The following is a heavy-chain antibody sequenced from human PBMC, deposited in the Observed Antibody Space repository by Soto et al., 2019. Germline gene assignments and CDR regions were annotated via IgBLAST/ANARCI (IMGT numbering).Heavy chain of an antibody. CDR1: GFIFSNYW. V-gene: IGHV3-74*01. CDR3: XXXXXXXXXXXXMNV. Sequence: EVQLVESGGGLVQPGESLRLSCAASGFIFSNYWMHWVRQARGKGLVWVSRIKNDATSPAYADSVKGRFTISRDKPKXXXXXXXXXXXXXXXXXXXXXXXXXXXXXXXXMNVWGQGTTVTVSS. J-gene: IGHJ6*02. CDR2: IKNDATSP.